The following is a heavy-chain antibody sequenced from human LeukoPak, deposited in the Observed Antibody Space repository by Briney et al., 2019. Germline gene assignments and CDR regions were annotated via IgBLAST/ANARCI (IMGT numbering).Heavy chain of an antibody. D-gene: IGHD3-16*01. CDR1: GGSISSGGYY. V-gene: IGHV4-31*03. J-gene: IGHJ3*02. CDR3: ARARNWGFTFNDI. CDR2: IYYSGST. Sequence: NPSETLSLTCTVSGGSISSGGYYWSWIRQHPGKGLEWIGYIYYSGSTYYNPSLKSRVTISVDTSKNQFSLKLSSVTAADTAVYYCARARNWGFTFNDIWGQGTMVTVSS.